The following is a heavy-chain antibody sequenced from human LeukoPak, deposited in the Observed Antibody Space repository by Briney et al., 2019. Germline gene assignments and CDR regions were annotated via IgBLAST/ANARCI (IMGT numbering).Heavy chain of an antibody. CDR1: GYTFTSYG. CDR3: ARDGAFLAARPLSDY. J-gene: IGHJ4*02. D-gene: IGHD6-6*01. CDR2: ISAYNGNT. Sequence: ASVKVSCKASGYTFTSYGISWVRQAPGQGLEWMGWISAYNGNTNYAQTLQGRVPMTTETSTSTAYMELWSLRSDDTAVYYGARDGAFLAARPLSDYWGQGTLVTVSS. V-gene: IGHV1-18*01.